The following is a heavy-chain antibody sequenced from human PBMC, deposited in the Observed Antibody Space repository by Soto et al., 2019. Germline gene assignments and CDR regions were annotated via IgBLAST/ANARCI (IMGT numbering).Heavy chain of an antibody. D-gene: IGHD1-7*01. CDR1: GGSISSYY. J-gene: IGHJ6*02. V-gene: IGHV4-59*01. CDR3: ARGNWNYDLVYYYYGMDV. Sequence: ETLSLTCTVSGGSISSYYWSWIRQPPGKGLEWIGYIYYSGSTNYNPSLKSRVTISVDTSKNQFSLKLSSVTAADTAVYYCARGNWNYDLVYYYYGMDVWGQGTTVTVSS. CDR2: IYYSGST.